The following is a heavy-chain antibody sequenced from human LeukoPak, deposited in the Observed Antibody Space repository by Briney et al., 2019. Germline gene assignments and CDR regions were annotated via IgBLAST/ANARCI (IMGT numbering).Heavy chain of an antibody. CDR3: ARGGYSGYDRGYYYGMDV. D-gene: IGHD5-12*01. CDR1: GFTFSSYS. V-gene: IGHV3-21*01. Sequence: GGSLRLSCAASGFTFSSYSMNWVRQAPGKGLEWVSSTSSSSSYIYYADSVKGRFTISRDNAKNSLYLQMNSLRAEDTAVYYCARGGYSGYDRGYYYGMDVWGQGTTVTVSS. J-gene: IGHJ6*02. CDR2: TSSSSSYI.